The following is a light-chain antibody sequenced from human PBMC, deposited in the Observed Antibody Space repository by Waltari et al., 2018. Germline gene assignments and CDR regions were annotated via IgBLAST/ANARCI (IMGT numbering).Light chain of an antibody. Sequence: EIVMTQSPDSLAVSLGERAAINCKSSRSVLYNSNNKNYLAWYQQKPRQPPKLLINWASSRESGVPDRFSGSGSGTDFTLTISSLQAEDVAVYYCQQYYSTPRTFGGGTKVEIK. CDR3: QQYYSTPRT. J-gene: IGKJ4*01. V-gene: IGKV4-1*01. CDR2: WAS. CDR1: RSVLYNSNNKNY.